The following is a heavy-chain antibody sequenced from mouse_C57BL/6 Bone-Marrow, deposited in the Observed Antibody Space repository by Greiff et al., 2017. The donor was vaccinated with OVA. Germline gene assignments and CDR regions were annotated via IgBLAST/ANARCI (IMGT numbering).Heavy chain of an antibody. D-gene: IGHD1-1*01. CDR3: ARPGYYGSSPFAY. J-gene: IGHJ3*01. Sequence: QVQLQQPGAELVKPGASVKLSCKASGYTFTSYWMHWVKQRPGQGLEWIGMIHPNSGSTNYNEKFKSKATLTVDKSSSTAYMQLSSLTSEDSAVYYCARPGYYGSSPFAYWGQGTLVTVSA. V-gene: IGHV1-64*01. CDR2: IHPNSGST. CDR1: GYTFTSYW.